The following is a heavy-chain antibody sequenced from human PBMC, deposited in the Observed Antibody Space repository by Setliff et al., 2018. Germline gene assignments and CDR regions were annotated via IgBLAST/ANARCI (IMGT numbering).Heavy chain of an antibody. V-gene: IGHV4-38-2*02. CDR3: ARDLGHGGDSDY. CDR1: GYSISSGYI. Sequence: SETLSLTCTVSGYSISSGYIWGWIRQPPGKGLEWVGNIGPTGSINYNPSLKSRLTISRDTSKNQVSLKLNSVTATDTAVYYCARDLGHGGDSDYWGQGIRVTVSS. J-gene: IGHJ4*02. D-gene: IGHD2-21*02. CDR2: IGPTGSI.